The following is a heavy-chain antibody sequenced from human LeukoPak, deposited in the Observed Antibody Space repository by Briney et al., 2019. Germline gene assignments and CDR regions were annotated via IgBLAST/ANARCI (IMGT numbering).Heavy chain of an antibody. CDR3: ARRGTAVTTYFDY. J-gene: IGHJ4*02. V-gene: IGHV3-48*04. CDR1: GFTFSSYS. CDR2: ISSSGSTI. Sequence: PGGSLRLSCAASGFTFSSYSMNWVRQAPGKGLEWVSYISSSGSTIYYADSVKGRFTISRDNVKNSLYLQMNSLRAEDTAVYYCARRGTAVTTYFDYWGQGTLVTVSS. D-gene: IGHD4-17*01.